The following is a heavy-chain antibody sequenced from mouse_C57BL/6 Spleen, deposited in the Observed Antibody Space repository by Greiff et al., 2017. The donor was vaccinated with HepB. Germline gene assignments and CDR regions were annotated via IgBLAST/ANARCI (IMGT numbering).Heavy chain of an antibody. CDR2: IYPGSGST. V-gene: IGHV1-55*01. D-gene: IGHD1-1*01. J-gene: IGHJ4*01. CDR3: ASGGLVTTVVATGYYAMDY. CDR1: GYTFTSYW. Sequence: VQLQQSGAELVKPGASVKMSCKASGYTFTSYWITWVKQRPGQGLEWIGDIYPGSGSTNYNEKFKSKATLTVDTSSSTAYMQLSSLTSEDSAVYYCASGGLVTTVVATGYYAMDYWGQGTSVTVSS.